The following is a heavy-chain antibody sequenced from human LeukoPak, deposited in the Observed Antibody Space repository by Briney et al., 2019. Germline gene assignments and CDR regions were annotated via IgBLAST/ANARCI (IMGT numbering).Heavy chain of an antibody. CDR3: ARLKLYFDFSTGNYYYFDS. Sequence: PSETLSLTCSVSGGSTSSYYWSWIRQPPGKQLEWIGYIYYSGSTNYNPSLKSRVTISIDTSKNQFSLNLTSVTAADTAVYYCARLKLYFDFSTGNYYYFDSWGQGTLVIVSS. V-gene: IGHV4-59*08. CDR2: IYYSGST. CDR1: GGSTSSYY. J-gene: IGHJ4*01. D-gene: IGHD3-3*01.